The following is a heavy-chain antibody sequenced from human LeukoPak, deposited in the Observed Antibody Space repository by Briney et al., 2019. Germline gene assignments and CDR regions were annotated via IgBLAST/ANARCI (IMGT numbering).Heavy chain of an antibody. V-gene: IGHV1-2*02. Sequence: EASVKVSCKASGYSFTAYYMHWVRQAPGEGLEWMGWINPQSGGTHYAQKFQGRVTMTRDTSISTAYMELSRLRSDDTAVYYCARDIVMVTYWFDPWGQGTLVTVSS. CDR2: INPQSGGT. D-gene: IGHD5-18*01. CDR3: ARDIVMVTYWFDP. J-gene: IGHJ5*02. CDR1: GYSFTAYY.